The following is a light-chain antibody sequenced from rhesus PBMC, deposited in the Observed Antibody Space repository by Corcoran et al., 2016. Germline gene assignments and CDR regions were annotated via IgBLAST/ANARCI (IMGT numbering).Light chain of an antibody. V-gene: IGKV1-25*01. CDR1: QGISKY. Sequence: DIQMTQSPSSLSASVGDTVTITCQASQGISKYLAWYQQKPGKAPKLLIYDASTLKIGVPSRYGGSGSGTAFTLTISSLQPEDFATYYCQQHNSYPYSFGQGTKVEIK. CDR2: DAS. CDR3: QQHNSYPYS. J-gene: IGKJ2*01.